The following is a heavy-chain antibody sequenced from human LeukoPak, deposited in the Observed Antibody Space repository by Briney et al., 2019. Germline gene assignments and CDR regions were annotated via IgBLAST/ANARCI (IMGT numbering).Heavy chain of an antibody. V-gene: IGHV3-48*03. CDR2: ISSSGSTI. CDR1: GFTFSSYE. Sequence: GGSLRLSCAASGFTFSSYEMNWVRHAPAKGLEWVSYISSSGSTIYYADSVKGRFTISRDNAKNSLYLQMNSLRAEDTAVYYCARDRYYYYGMDVWGKGTTVTVSS. J-gene: IGHJ6*04. CDR3: ARDRYYYYGMDV.